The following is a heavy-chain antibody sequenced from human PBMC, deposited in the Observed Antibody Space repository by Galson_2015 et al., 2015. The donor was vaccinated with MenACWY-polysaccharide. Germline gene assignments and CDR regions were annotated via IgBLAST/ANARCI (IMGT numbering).Heavy chain of an antibody. V-gene: IGHV4-31*03. Sequence: SQTLSLTCPVSGDSITSGGYFWSWIRQHPGEGLEWIASISYDGGTYYNPSLKSRVTISVDTPKNQFSLKLNSVTAADTAVYYCGRGGRVVSNRDWFDPWGQGTLVTVSS. CDR3: GRGGRVVSNRDWFDP. J-gene: IGHJ5*02. CDR2: ISYDGGT. CDR1: GDSITSGGYF. D-gene: IGHD3-16*01.